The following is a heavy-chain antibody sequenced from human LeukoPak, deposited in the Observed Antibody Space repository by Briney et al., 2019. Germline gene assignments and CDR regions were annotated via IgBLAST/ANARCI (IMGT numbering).Heavy chain of an antibody. CDR1: GYSFTSYW. J-gene: IGHJ4*02. V-gene: IGHV5-51*01. Sequence: GESLKISCKGSGYSFTSYWIGWVRQMPGQGLEWMGIIYPGDSDTTYSPSFQGQVTISADKSIKTVYLQWSSLKASDTAIYYCARRTDSAYSDFWGRGTLVTVSS. CDR3: ARRTDSAYSDF. CDR2: IYPGDSDT. D-gene: IGHD3-22*01.